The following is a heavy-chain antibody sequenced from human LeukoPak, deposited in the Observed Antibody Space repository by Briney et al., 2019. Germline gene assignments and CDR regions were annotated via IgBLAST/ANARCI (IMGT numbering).Heavy chain of an antibody. D-gene: IGHD2-2*01. CDR1: GWTFNTYA. Sequence: GGSLRLSCAASGWTFNTYAVSWVRQAPGKGLEWVSSISGSGSSTYYADSVKGRLTISRDNSKNTLYLQMNSLRAEETAVYYCAKDRGVVLPAGMANWGQGTLVTVSS. CDR2: ISGSGSST. J-gene: IGHJ4*02. V-gene: IGHV3-23*01. CDR3: AKDRGVVLPAGMAN.